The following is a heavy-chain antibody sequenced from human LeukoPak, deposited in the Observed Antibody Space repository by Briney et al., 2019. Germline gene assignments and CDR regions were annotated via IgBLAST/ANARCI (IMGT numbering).Heavy chain of an antibody. D-gene: IGHD6-19*01. V-gene: IGHV3-7*01. J-gene: IGHJ4*02. Sequence: GGSLRLSCAASGFSFNSYWMTWVRQPPGRGLEWVANIDPAGTDTYYVDPVKGRFTISRDNAKNLVYLQMITLRAVDTAVYSCGRFGYVAGIDLWGQGTLVTVSS. CDR1: GFSFNSYW. CDR3: GRFGYVAGIDL. CDR2: IDPAGTDT.